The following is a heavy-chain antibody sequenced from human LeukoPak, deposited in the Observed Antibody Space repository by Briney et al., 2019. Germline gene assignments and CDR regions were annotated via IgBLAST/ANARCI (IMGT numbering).Heavy chain of an antibody. J-gene: IGHJ4*02. CDR3: ASYATAGVVIDALSC. D-gene: IGHD3-3*01. CDR1: GGSISSGGYY. V-gene: IGHV4-30-2*01. CDR2: IYHSGST. Sequence: PSETLSLTCTVSGGSISSGGYYWSWIRQPPGKGLEWIGYIYHSGSTYYNPSLKSRVTISVDRSKNQFSLKLSSVTAADTAVYYCASYATAGVVIDALSCWGQGTLVTVSS.